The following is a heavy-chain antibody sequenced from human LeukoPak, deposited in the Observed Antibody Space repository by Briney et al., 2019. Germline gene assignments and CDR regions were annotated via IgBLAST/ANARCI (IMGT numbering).Heavy chain of an antibody. CDR3: ARSPQDSSGYYSSYFDY. V-gene: IGHV3-53*01. Sequence: GGSLRLSCAASGFTVRSNYMSWVRQAPGKGLEWVSIIYSDGNTYYADSVKGRFTISRDNSKNTLYLQMNSLRAEDTAVYYCARSPQDSSGYYSSYFDYWGQGTLVTFSS. CDR2: IYSDGNT. D-gene: IGHD3-22*01. CDR1: GFTVRSNY. J-gene: IGHJ4*02.